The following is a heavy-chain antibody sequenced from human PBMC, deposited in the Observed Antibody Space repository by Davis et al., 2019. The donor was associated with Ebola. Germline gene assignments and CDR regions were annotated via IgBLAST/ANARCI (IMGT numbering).Heavy chain of an antibody. D-gene: IGHD2/OR15-2a*01. CDR2: IKQDGSEK. CDR1: GFTFIGHW. J-gene: IGHJ4*02. Sequence: PSETLSLTCAASGFTFIGHWMSWVRQAPGKGLEWVANIKQDGSEKYYVDSVRGRFTISRDNAKNSLHLQMNSLRAEDTAVYFCVKYFNYAFEWWGRGTLVTVSS. V-gene: IGHV3-7*03. CDR3: VKYFNYAFEW.